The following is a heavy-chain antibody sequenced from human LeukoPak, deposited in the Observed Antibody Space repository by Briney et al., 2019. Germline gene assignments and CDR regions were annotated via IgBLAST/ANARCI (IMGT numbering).Heavy chain of an antibody. J-gene: IGHJ6*02. Sequence: GASVNVSCKASGYTFTSYDINWVRQATGQGLEWMGGMNPNSGNTGYAQKFQGRVTMTRNTSISTAYMELSSLRSEDTAVYYCAGNSGYGPYYYYYGMDVWGQGTTVTVSS. CDR2: MNPNSGNT. V-gene: IGHV1-8*01. D-gene: IGHD5-12*01. CDR3: AGNSGYGPYYYYYGMDV. CDR1: GYTFTSYD.